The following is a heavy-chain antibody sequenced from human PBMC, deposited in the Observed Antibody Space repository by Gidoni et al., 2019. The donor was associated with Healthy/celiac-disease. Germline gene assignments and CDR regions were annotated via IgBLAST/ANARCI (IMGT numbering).Heavy chain of an antibody. D-gene: IGHD3-9*01. CDR2: IYYSGST. J-gene: IGHJ4*02. CDR1: GGSISSGGYY. V-gene: IGHV4-31*03. CDR3: AISAILTGYYPFDY. Sequence: QVQLQESGPGLVKPSQTLSLTCTVSGGSISSGGYYCSWIRQHPGKGLEWIGYIYYSGSTYYNPSLKSRVTISVDTSKNQFSLKLSSVTAADTAVYYCAISAILTGYYPFDYWGQGTLVTVSS.